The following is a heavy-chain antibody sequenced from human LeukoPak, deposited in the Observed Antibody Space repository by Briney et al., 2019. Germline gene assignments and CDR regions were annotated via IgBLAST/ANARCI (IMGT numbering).Heavy chain of an antibody. Sequence: GRSLRLSCAASGFTFDDYAMHWVRQAPGKGLEWVSGISWNSGSIGYADSVKGRFTISRDNAKNSLYLQMNSLRAEDTALYYCAKDIQQLSGILDYWGQGTLVTVSS. CDR2: ISWNSGSI. J-gene: IGHJ4*02. CDR3: AKDIQQLSGILDY. CDR1: GFTFDDYA. V-gene: IGHV3-9*01. D-gene: IGHD6-13*01.